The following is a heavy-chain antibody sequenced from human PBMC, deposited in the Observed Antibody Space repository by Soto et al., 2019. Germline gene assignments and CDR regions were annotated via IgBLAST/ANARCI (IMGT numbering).Heavy chain of an antibody. D-gene: IGHD3-10*01. CDR3: AKERRSVYFRILLSEDH. CDR2: IGGSGDTR. Sequence: EVQLLETGGGLVQPGGSLRLSCAASGFTFRDYAMSWVRQAPGKGLEWVSGIGGSGDTRFYADSVKGRFTISRDNSKNTLYLHMNSLRAEDTAVYYCAKERRSVYFRILLSEDHWGQGTPVTVSS. V-gene: IGHV3-23*01. CDR1: GFTFRDYA. J-gene: IGHJ4*02.